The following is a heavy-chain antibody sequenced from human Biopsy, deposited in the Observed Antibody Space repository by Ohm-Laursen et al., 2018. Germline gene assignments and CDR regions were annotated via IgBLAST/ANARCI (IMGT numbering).Heavy chain of an antibody. D-gene: IGHD2-15*01. CDR3: AKGQDLRGGAEYFQH. J-gene: IGHJ1*01. CDR1: GGTFSSDA. V-gene: IGHV1-2*02. Sequence: ASVKVSCKASGGTFSSDAITWVRQVPGQGLEWMGWINPHSGTTKFAQDFQGRVTMTRDTSITTAYMELRRLRSDDTAVYYCAKGQDLRGGAEYFQHWGQGALVTVSS. CDR2: INPHSGTT.